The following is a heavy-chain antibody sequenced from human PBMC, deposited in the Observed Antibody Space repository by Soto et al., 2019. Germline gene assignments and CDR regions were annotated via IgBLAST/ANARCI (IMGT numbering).Heavy chain of an antibody. V-gene: IGHV4-59*01. CDR3: ARGGRYYDRSGYYSLFDY. CDR1: GGSISSYY. D-gene: IGHD3-22*01. Sequence: SETLSLTCTVSGGSISSYYWSWIRQPPGKGLEWIGYIYYSGSTNYNPSLKSRVTISVDTSKNQFSLKLSSVTAADTAVYYCARGGRYYDRSGYYSLFDYWGQGILVTVS. J-gene: IGHJ4*02. CDR2: IYYSGST.